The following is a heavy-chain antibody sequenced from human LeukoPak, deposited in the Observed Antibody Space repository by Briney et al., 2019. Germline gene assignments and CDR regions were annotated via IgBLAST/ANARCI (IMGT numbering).Heavy chain of an antibody. Sequence: ASVKVSCKASGYTFTGYYMHWVRQAPGQGLEWMGWINPNSGGTNYAQKFQGRVTMTRDTSISTAYMELSRLRSDDTAVYYCARDKVGGSGYYYYYYMDVWGKGTTVTVSS. J-gene: IGHJ6*03. CDR2: INPNSGGT. D-gene: IGHD3-10*01. V-gene: IGHV1-2*02. CDR1: GYTFTGYY. CDR3: ARDKVGGSGYYYYYYMDV.